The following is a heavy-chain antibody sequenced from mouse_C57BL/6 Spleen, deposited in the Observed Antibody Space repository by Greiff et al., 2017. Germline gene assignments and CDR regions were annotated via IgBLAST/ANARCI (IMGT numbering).Heavy chain of an antibody. CDR3: ARSEYYGHWYFDV. J-gene: IGHJ1*03. CDR2: IYPGDGDT. CDR1: GYAFSSSW. Sequence: QVQLQQSGPELVKPGASVKISCKASGYAFSSSWMNWVKQRPGKGLEWIGRIYPGDGDTNYNGKFKGKATLTADKSSSTAYMQLSSLTSEDSAVYFCARSEYYGHWYFDVWGTGTTVTVSS. V-gene: IGHV1-82*01. D-gene: IGHD1-1*01.